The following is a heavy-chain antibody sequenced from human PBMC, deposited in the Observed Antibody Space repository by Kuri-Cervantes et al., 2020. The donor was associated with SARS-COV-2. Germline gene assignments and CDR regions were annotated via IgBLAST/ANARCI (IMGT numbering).Heavy chain of an antibody. V-gene: IGHV3-30*02. Sequence: GGSLRLSCAASGFSSSSFGIHWVRQAPGKGLEWVAYIRYDGSNKYYADSVKGRFTISRDNAKNSLYLQMNSLRAEDTAVYYCARTMSQNYYGSGSYYRRSDYFDYWGQGTLVTVSS. CDR2: IRYDGSNK. CDR1: GFSSSSFG. J-gene: IGHJ4*02. D-gene: IGHD3-10*01. CDR3: ARTMSQNYYGSGSYYRRSDYFDY.